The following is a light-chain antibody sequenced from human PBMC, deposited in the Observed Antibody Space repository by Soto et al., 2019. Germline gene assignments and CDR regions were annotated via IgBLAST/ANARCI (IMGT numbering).Light chain of an antibody. CDR2: AAS. Sequence: DIQMPQSPSSLSASVGDIVTITCRASQGISNYLAWYQQIPGKVPKLLISAASTLHSGVPSRFSGSGSGTDFTRTISSLQPEDVATYECQKYTHGPAVGGGTKVEIK. CDR1: QGISNY. CDR3: QKYTHGPA. V-gene: IGKV1-27*01. J-gene: IGKJ4*01.